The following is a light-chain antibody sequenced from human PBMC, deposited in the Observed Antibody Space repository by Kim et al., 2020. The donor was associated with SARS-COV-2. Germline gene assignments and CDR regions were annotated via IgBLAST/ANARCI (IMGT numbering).Light chain of an antibody. V-gene: IGKV1-33*01. CDR1: QDISNY. J-gene: IGKJ2*01. Sequence: ASVVDRVTISCQASQDISNYLNWYQQKPGKAPKLLIYDASNLETGVPSRFSGSGSGTDFTFTTSSLQPEDIATYYCQQYDNLPRYTFGQGTKLEI. CDR2: DAS. CDR3: QQYDNLPRYT.